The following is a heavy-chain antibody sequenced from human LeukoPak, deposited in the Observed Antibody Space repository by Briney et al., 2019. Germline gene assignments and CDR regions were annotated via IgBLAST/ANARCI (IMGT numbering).Heavy chain of an antibody. CDR3: ARLLRSWYYDILTGLGAFDI. J-gene: IGHJ3*02. Sequence: SETLSLTCTVSGGSISSTSYYWGWIRQPPGKGLEWIGEINHSGSTNYNPSLKSRVTISVDTSKNQFSLKLSSVTAADTAVYYCARLLRSWYYDILTGLGAFDIWGQGTMVTVSS. CDR1: GGSISSTSYY. CDR2: INHSGST. D-gene: IGHD3-9*01. V-gene: IGHV4-39*07.